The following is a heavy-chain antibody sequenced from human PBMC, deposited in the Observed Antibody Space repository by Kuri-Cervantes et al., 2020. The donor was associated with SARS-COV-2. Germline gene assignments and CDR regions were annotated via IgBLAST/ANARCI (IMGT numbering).Heavy chain of an antibody. D-gene: IGHD5-12*01. J-gene: IGHJ5*02. CDR3: ARSYSGYANWNNWFDP. Sequence: GGSLRPSCAASGFTFSSYAMSWVRQAPGKGLEWVSAISGSGGSTYYADSVKGRFTISRDNSKNALYLQMNSLRAEDTAVYYCARSYSGYANWNNWFDPWGQGTLVTVSS. V-gene: IGHV3-23*01. CDR2: ISGSGGST. CDR1: GFTFSSYA.